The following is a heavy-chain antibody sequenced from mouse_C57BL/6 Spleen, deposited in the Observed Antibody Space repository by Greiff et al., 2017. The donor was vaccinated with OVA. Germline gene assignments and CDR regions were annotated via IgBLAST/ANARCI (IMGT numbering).Heavy chain of an antibody. D-gene: IGHD1-1*01. V-gene: IGHV1-50*01. CDR1: GYTFTSYW. J-gene: IGHJ4*01. CDR2: IDPSDSYT. CDR3: ARKGIYDGSSYYAMDY. Sequence: QVQLQQPGAELVKPGASVKLSCKASGYTFTSYWMQWVKQRPGQGLEWIGEIDPSDSYTNYNQKFKGKATLTVDTSSSTAYMQLSSLTSEDSAVYYCARKGIYDGSSYYAMDYWGQGTSVTVSS.